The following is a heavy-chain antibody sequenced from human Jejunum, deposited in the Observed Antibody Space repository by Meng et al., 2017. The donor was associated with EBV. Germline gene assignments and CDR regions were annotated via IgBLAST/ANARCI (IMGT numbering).Heavy chain of an antibody. D-gene: IGHD4/OR15-4a*01. V-gene: IGHV4-61*01. CDR3: ARGRGYDYGDS. J-gene: IGHJ5*02. Sequence: LQESGPGLLKPSETLSLTRIVPGDSVSGYNYWTWIRQPPGRGLEWIGNMYYTGKAIYKPSLQSRVTISVDTSKNQFSLRVTSVTAADTAIYYCARGRGYDYGDSWGQGTLVTVSS. CDR1: GDSVSGYNY. CDR2: MYYTGKA.